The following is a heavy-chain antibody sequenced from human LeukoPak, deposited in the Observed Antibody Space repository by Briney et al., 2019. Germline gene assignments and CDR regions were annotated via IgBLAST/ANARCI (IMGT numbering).Heavy chain of an antibody. CDR2: TSSSSTTI. CDR1: GFTFSSYS. D-gene: IGHD3-10*01. J-gene: IGHJ4*02. Sequence: QPGGSLRLSCAASGFTFSSYSMNWVRQAPGKGLEWVSYTSSSSTTIYYADSVKGRFTISRDNAKKSLYLQMNSLRDEDTAVYYCARNRNYYGSGSSDYWGQGTLVTVSS. CDR3: ARNRNYYGSGSSDY. V-gene: IGHV3-48*02.